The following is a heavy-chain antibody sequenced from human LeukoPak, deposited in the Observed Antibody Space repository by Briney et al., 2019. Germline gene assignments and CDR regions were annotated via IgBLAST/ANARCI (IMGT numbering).Heavy chain of an antibody. J-gene: IGHJ4*02. CDR2: ISYDGSNK. D-gene: IGHD3-3*01. CDR1: GFTFSSYG. V-gene: IGHV3-30*18. Sequence: PGGSLRLSCAASGFTFSSYGMHWVRQAPGKGLEWVAVISYDGSNKYYADSVKGRFTISRDNSKNTLYLQMNSLRAEDTAVYYCAKDGVVRGQGTLVTVSS. CDR3: AKDGVV.